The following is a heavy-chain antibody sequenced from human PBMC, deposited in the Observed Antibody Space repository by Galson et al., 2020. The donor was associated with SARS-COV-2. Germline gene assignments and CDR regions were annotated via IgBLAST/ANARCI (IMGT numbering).Heavy chain of an antibody. CDR1: GFTFSSYG. CDR3: ARGGSGYDPPDY. V-gene: IGHV3-33*01. Sequence: QLGESLKISCAASGFTFSSYGMHWVRQAPGKGLEWVAVIWYDGSNKYYADSVKGRFTISRDNSKNTLYLQMNSLRAEDTAVYYCARGGSGYDPPDYWGQGTLVTVSS. CDR2: IWYDGSNK. D-gene: IGHD5-12*01. J-gene: IGHJ4*02.